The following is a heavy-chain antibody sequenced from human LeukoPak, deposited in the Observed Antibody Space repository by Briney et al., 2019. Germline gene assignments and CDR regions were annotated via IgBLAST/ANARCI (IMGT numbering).Heavy chain of an antibody. J-gene: IGHJ4*02. CDR2: IRYDGSNK. Sequence: GGTLRLSCAASGFTFSSYGMSWVREAPGKGLEWVAFIRYDGSNKYYADSVKGRFTISRDNSKNTLYLQMNSLRAEDTAVYYCAKDREAQSWSPLFDCWGQGTLVTVSS. CDR3: AKDREAQSWSPLFDC. V-gene: IGHV3-30*02. CDR1: GFTFSSYG. D-gene: IGHD2-15*01.